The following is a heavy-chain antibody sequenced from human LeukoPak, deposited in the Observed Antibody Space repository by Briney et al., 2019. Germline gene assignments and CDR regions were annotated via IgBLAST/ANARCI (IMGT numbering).Heavy chain of an antibody. D-gene: IGHD2-2*01. CDR2: IKSKTDGGTT. CDR3: TTNYCSSTICYRTAA. CDR1: GFTFSNAW. Sequence: GGSLRLSCAASGFTFSNAWMSWVRQAPGKGLEWVGRIKSKTDGGTTDYAAPVKGRFTISRDDSKNTLYLQMNSLKTEDTAVYYCTTNYCSSTICYRTAAWGQGTLVTVSS. J-gene: IGHJ1*01. V-gene: IGHV3-15*01.